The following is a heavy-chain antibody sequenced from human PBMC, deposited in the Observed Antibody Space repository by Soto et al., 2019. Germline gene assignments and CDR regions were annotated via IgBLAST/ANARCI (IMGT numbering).Heavy chain of an antibody. J-gene: IGHJ3*02. V-gene: IGHV3-48*01. CDR1: GFSFRDFA. Sequence: GGSLRLSCIDSGFSFRDFAFNWVRQAPGKGLEWVSYISVGGGSIFYADSVKGRFTISRDDAKNSVYLQMNTLRGEDTAVYFCARDHRWAFDIWGQGTIVTVSS. D-gene: IGHD1-26*01. CDR2: ISVGGGSI. CDR3: ARDHRWAFDI.